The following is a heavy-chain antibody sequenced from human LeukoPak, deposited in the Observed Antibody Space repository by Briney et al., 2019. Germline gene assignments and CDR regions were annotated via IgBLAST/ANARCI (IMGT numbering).Heavy chain of an antibody. D-gene: IGHD3-3*01. Sequence: SETLSLTCAVSGGSISSSNWWSWVRQPPGKGLEWIGEIYHSGSTNYNPSLKSRVTISVDTSKNQFSLKLSSATAADAAVYYCARRRLFWSGYLDVWGKGTTVTVSS. CDR3: ARRRLFWSGYLDV. J-gene: IGHJ6*04. CDR1: GGSISSSNW. V-gene: IGHV4-4*02. CDR2: IYHSGST.